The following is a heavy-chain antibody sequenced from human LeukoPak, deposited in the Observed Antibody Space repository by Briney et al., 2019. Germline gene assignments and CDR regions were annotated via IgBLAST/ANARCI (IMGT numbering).Heavy chain of an antibody. CDR1: GFTFSSYG. J-gene: IGHJ6*03. CDR2: IWYDGSNK. CDR3: AKDASSWYFRYYYMDV. V-gene: IGHV3-33*06. D-gene: IGHD6-13*01. Sequence: PGGPLRLSCAASGFTFSSYGMHWVRQAPGKGLEWVAVIWYDGSNKYYADSVKGRFTISRDNSKNTLYLQMNSLRAEDTAVYYCAKDASSWYFRYYYMDVWGKGTTVTVSS.